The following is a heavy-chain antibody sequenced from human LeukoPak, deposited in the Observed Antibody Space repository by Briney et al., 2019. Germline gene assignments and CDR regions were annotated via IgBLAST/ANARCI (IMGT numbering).Heavy chain of an antibody. D-gene: IGHD3-10*01. CDR1: GGTFSSYA. Sequence: VASVKVSCKASGGTFSSYAISWVRQAPGQGLEWMGWINPNSGGTNYAQKFQGRVTMTRDTSISTAYMELSRLRSDDTAMYYCARDSYGSGSFDYWGQGTLVTVSS. CDR3: ARDSYGSGSFDY. J-gene: IGHJ4*02. CDR2: INPNSGGT. V-gene: IGHV1-2*02.